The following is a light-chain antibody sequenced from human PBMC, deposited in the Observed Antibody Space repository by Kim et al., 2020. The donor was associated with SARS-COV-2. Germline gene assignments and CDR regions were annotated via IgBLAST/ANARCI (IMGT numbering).Light chain of an antibody. Sequence: GQSITISCPGSSSDIGGYNYVSWFQQHPGKAPKLMIYDVTKWPSGISNRFSGSKSGNTASLTISGLQAEDEADYYCSSYSGSDTWVFGGGTQLTVL. CDR3: SSYSGSDTWV. CDR2: DVT. V-gene: IGLV2-14*03. CDR1: SSDIGGYNY. J-gene: IGLJ3*02.